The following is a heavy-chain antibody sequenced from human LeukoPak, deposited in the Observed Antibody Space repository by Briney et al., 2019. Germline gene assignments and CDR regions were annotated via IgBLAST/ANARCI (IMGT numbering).Heavy chain of an antibody. CDR2: IYYSGST. CDR1: GGSISSYY. D-gene: IGHD3-9*01. Sequence: ASETLSLTCTVSGGSISSYYWSWIRQPPGKGLEWIGYIYYSGSTNYNPSLKSRVTISVDTSKNQFSLKLSSVTAADTAVYYCARHSSYDILTGYLEGWFDPWGQGTLVTVSS. J-gene: IGHJ5*02. CDR3: ARHSSYDILTGYLEGWFDP. V-gene: IGHV4-59*08.